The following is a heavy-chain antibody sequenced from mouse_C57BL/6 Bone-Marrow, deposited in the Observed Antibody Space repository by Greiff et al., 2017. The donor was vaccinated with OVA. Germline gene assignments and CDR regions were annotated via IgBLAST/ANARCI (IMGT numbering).Heavy chain of an antibody. Sequence: EVQLQQSGTVLARPGASVKMSCKTSGYTFTSYWMHWVKQRPGQGLEWIGAIYPGNSDTSYNQKFKGKAKLTAVTSASTAYMELSSLTNEDSAVYYCTRTVYYYGAAWFAYWGQGTLVTVSA. CDR3: TRTVYYYGAAWFAY. V-gene: IGHV1-5*01. CDR1: GYTFTSYW. D-gene: IGHD1-1*01. J-gene: IGHJ3*01. CDR2: IYPGNSDT.